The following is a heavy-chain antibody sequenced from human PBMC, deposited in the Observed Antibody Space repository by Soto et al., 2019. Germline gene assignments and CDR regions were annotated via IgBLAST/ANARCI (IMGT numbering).Heavy chain of an antibody. Sequence: PGGSLRLSCAASGFTFGYYSMNWVRQAPGKGLEWLAYITSSGSNIYCADSVQGRFTISRDNAENSLYLQLSSLRSEDTAIYYCAASYGSGYRAFDYWGQGALVTVSS. V-gene: IGHV3-48*01. CDR3: AASYGSGYRAFDY. CDR2: ITSSGSNI. CDR1: GFTFGYYS. J-gene: IGHJ4*02. D-gene: IGHD3-10*01.